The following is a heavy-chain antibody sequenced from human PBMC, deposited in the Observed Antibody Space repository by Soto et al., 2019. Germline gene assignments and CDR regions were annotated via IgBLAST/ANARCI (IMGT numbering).Heavy chain of an antibody. CDR3: ARQGPVVVTSYAFDI. J-gene: IGHJ3*02. CDR2: IYPGDSDT. Sequence: GESLKISCKGSGYSFTSYWIGWVRQMPGKGLEWMGIIYPGDSDTRYSPSFQGQVTISADKSISTAYLQWSSLKASDTAMYYCARQGPVVVTSYAFDIWGQGTMVTVSS. V-gene: IGHV5-51*01. D-gene: IGHD2-21*02. CDR1: GYSFTSYW.